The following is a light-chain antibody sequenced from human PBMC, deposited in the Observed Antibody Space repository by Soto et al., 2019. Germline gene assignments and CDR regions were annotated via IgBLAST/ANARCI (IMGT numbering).Light chain of an antibody. CDR3: SSFTSSNTVI. J-gene: IGLJ2*01. CDR2: DVS. V-gene: IGLV2-14*01. CDR1: GSDVGAYNY. Sequence: QPVLTQPASVSGSPGQSITISCAGTGSDVGAYNYVSWYLQHPGKAPKLMIYDVSNRPSGVSYRFSGSKSGNTASLTISGLQAEDEADYYCSSFTSSNTVIFGGGTKVTVL.